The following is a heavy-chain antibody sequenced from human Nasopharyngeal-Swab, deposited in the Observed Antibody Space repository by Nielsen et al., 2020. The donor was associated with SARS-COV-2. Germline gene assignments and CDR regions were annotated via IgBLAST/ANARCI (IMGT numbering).Heavy chain of an antibody. CDR2: ISYDGSNK. Sequence: LSLTCAASGFTFSSSGMDWVRQAPGKGLEWVAVISYDGSNKYYADSVKGRFTISRDNSKNTLYLQMNSLRAEDTAVYYCAGPSWSSLIYGMDVWGQGTTVTVSS. V-gene: IGHV3-30*03. CDR1: GFTFSSSG. CDR3: AGPSWSSLIYGMDV. D-gene: IGHD6-13*01. J-gene: IGHJ6*02.